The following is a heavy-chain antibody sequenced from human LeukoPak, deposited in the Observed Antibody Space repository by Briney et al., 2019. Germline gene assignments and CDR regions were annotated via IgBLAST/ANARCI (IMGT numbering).Heavy chain of an antibody. J-gene: IGHJ3*02. D-gene: IGHD3-9*01. CDR1: GFTFAAYA. CDR2: ISGDATSI. CDR3: AKGVTGPNTASDI. Sequence: TGGSHRLSCAGSGFTFAAYAMQWVRHAPGKGLECVSLISGDATSIYYADSVKRRFTISRDNSKNSLYLQMNSLRTEDTALYLCAKGVTGPNTASDIWGQGTMVTVSS. V-gene: IGHV3-43*02.